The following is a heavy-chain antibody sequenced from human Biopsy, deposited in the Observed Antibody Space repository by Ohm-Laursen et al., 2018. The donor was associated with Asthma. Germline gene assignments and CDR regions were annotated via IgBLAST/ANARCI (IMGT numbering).Heavy chain of an antibody. CDR3: ARAGQCSSTSCYNPGWFDP. J-gene: IGHJ5*02. V-gene: IGHV4-34*01. CDR1: PGSFSGYY. CDR2: INHSGST. Sequence: TLSLTCAVYPGSFSGYYWSWIRQPPGKGLEWIGEINHSGSTNYNPSLKSRVTISVDTSKNQFSLKLSSVTAADTAVYYCARAGQCSSTSCYNPGWFDPWGQGTLVTVSS. D-gene: IGHD2-2*01.